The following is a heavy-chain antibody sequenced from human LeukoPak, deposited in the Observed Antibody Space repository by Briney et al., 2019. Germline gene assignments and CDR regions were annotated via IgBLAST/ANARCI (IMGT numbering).Heavy chain of an antibody. CDR2: IIPIFGTA. D-gene: IGHD3/OR15-3a*01. J-gene: IGHJ5*02. Sequence: ASVKVSCKASGGTFSSYAISWVRQAPGQGLEWMGGIIPIFGTANYAQKFQGRVTITADESTSTAYMELSSLRSEDTAVYYCARDFGPQNWFDPWGQGTPVTVSS. CDR1: GGTFSSYA. V-gene: IGHV1-69*01. CDR3: ARDFGPQNWFDP.